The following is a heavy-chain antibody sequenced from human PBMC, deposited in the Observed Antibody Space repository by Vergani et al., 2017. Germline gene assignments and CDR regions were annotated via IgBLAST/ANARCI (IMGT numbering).Heavy chain of an antibody. D-gene: IGHD3-3*01. V-gene: IGHV3-11*01. CDR2: ISSSGSTI. CDR3: ARDFGRRITIFGVVTKHYYYGMDV. J-gene: IGHJ6*02. Sequence: QVQLVESGGGLVKPGGSLRLSCAASGFTFSDYYMSWIRQAPGKGLEWVSYISSSGSTIYHADSVKGRFTISRDNAKNSLYLQMNSLRAEDTAVYYCARDFGRRITIFGVVTKHYYYGMDVWGQGTTVTVSS. CDR1: GFTFSDYY.